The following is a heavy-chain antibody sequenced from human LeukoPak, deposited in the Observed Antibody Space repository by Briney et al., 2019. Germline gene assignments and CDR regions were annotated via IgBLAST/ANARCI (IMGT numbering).Heavy chain of an antibody. Sequence: PGGSLRLSCAASGLTFSSHWMHWVRQAPGKGLEWVAVIWYDGSNKYYADSVKGRFTISRDNSKNTLYLQMNSLRAEDTAVYYCARDPYGDYVYAFDIWGQGTMVTVSS. D-gene: IGHD4-17*01. J-gene: IGHJ3*02. CDR2: IWYDGSNK. CDR1: GLTFSSHW. V-gene: IGHV3-33*08. CDR3: ARDPYGDYVYAFDI.